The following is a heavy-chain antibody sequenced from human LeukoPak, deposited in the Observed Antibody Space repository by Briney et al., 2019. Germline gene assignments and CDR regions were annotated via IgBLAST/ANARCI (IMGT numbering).Heavy chain of an antibody. CDR2: INPSGGST. J-gene: IGHJ6*03. V-gene: IGHV1-46*01. D-gene: IGHD3-16*01. Sequence: ASVKVSCKASGGTFSSYAISWVRQAPGQGLEWMRIINPSGGSTSYAQKFQGRVTMTRDTSTSTVYMELSSLRSEDTAVYYCARDIDTSPYYMDVWGKGTTVTVSS. CDR3: ARDIDTSPYYMDV. CDR1: GGTFSSYA.